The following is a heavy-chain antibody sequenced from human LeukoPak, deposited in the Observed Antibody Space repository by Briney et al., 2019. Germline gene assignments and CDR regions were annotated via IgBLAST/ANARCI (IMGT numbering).Heavy chain of an antibody. D-gene: IGHD4-11*01. CDR3: AKDSSTTGDYSTANPH. CDR2: INHNGNVN. V-gene: IGHV3-7*03. Sequence: GGSLRLSCAASGFTFSSYWMNWARQAPGKGLEWVASINHNGNVNYYVDSVKGRFTISRDNAKNSLYLQMNSLRAEDTALYYCAKDSSTTGDYSTANPHWGQGTLVTVSS. CDR1: GFTFSSYW. J-gene: IGHJ4*02.